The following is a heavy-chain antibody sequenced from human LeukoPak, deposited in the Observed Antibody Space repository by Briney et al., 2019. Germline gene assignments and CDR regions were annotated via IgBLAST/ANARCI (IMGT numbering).Heavy chain of an antibody. D-gene: IGHD1-1*01. J-gene: IGHJ4*02. CDR2: TYYRSKKWNN. Sequence: SQALSLTCAISGDSVSSNSAAWNWIRQSPSRGLEWLGRTYYRSKKWNNGYAVSVKSRITINPDTSKNQFSLQLNSVTPEDTAVYYCARSTGRFDYWGQGTLVTVSS. CDR3: ARSTGRFDY. CDR1: GDSVSSNSAA. V-gene: IGHV6-1*01.